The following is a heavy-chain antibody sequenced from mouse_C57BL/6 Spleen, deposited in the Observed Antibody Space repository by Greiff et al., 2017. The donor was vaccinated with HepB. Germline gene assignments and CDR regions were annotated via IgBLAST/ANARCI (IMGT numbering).Heavy chain of an antibody. D-gene: IGHD1-1*01. CDR3: ERSDYGSRYAMDD. Sequence: VQLQQSGAELAKPGASVKLSCKASGYTFTSYWMHWVKQRPGQGLEWIGYINPSSGYTKYNQKFKDKATLTADKSSSTAYMQLSSLTYEDSAVYYCERSDYGSRYAMDDWGQGTSVTVSS. J-gene: IGHJ4*01. CDR2: INPSSGYT. V-gene: IGHV1-7*01. CDR1: GYTFTSYW.